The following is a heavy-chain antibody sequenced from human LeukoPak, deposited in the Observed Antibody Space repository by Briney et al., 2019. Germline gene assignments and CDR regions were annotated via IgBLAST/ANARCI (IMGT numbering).Heavy chain of an antibody. CDR3: AKGAEEGVVITTVYYYYMDV. D-gene: IGHD3-22*01. V-gene: IGHV3-23*01. CDR2: IGGSGYNT. Sequence: GGTLRLSCAASGSSGFTFSSYGMSWVRQAPGKGLEWVSTIGGSGYNTYYADSVKGRFTISRDNSKNTLYLQMNSLRAEDTAVYYCAKGAEEGVVITTVYYYYMDVWGKGTTVTISS. J-gene: IGHJ6*03. CDR1: GFTFSSYG.